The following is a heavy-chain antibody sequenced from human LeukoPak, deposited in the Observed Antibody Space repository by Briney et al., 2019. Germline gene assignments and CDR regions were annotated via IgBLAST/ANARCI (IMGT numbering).Heavy chain of an antibody. Sequence: SETLSLTCAVYGGSLSGYYWSWLRQPPGKGLEWIGEINHSGSTNYNPSLKSRVTISVDTSKNQFSLKLSSVTAADTAVYYCARLPLWFGEFGFDYWGQGTLVTVSS. J-gene: IGHJ4*02. D-gene: IGHD3-10*01. CDR3: ARLPLWFGEFGFDY. V-gene: IGHV4-34*01. CDR1: GGSLSGYY. CDR2: INHSGST.